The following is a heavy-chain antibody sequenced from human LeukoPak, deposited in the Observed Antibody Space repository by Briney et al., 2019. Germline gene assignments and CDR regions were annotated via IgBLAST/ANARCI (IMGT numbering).Heavy chain of an antibody. CDR3: ARVAVAGTQLHFDY. V-gene: IGHV1-69*05. D-gene: IGHD6-19*01. CDR1: GGTFSSYA. J-gene: IGHJ4*02. Sequence: SVKVSCKASGGTFSSYAISWVRQAPGHGLEWMGRIIPIFGTANYAQKLQGRVTMTTDTSTSTAYMELRSLRSDDTAVYYCARVAVAGTQLHFDYWGQGTLVTVSS. CDR2: IIPIFGTA.